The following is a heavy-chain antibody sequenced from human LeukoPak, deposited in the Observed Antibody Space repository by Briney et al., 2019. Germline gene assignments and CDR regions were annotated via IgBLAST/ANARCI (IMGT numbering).Heavy chain of an antibody. CDR2: ISGNGGSL. CDR3: AKRDAYDSSGFSTLFDQ. Sequence: GGSLRLSCAASGFSFSNYAMSWVRQAPGKGLEWVSAISGNGGSLYYADSMKGRFTISRDNSKSELYLQVNSLTAEDTAVYYCAKRDAYDSSGFSTLFDQWGQGTLVTVSS. J-gene: IGHJ4*02. CDR1: GFSFSNYA. D-gene: IGHD3-22*01. V-gene: IGHV3-23*01.